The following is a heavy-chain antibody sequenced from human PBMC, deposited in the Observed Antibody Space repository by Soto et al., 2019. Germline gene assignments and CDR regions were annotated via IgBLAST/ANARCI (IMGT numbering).Heavy chain of an antibody. V-gene: IGHV3-74*01. Sequence: EVQLVESGGGLVQPGGSLRLSCAASGFTFSSYWMHWVRQAPGKGLVWVSRINSDGSSTSYADSVKGRFTISRDNAKNTLYLQMNSLRAEDTAVYYCARARSNRCRGWCRDAFDIWGQGTMVTVSS. J-gene: IGHJ3*02. CDR1: GFTFSSYW. CDR2: INSDGSST. D-gene: IGHD3-10*01. CDR3: ARARSNRCRGWCRDAFDI.